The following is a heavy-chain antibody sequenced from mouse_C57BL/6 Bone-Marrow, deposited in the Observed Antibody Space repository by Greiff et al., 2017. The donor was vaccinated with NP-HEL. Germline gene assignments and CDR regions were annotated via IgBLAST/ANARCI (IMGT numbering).Heavy chain of an antibody. V-gene: IGHV1-69*01. Sequence: VQLQQPGAELVMPGASVKLSCKASGYTFTSYWMHWVKQRPGQGLEWIGELDPSDSYTNYNQQFKGKSTLTVDKSSSTAYKQLSSLTSEDSAVYYCASGGYYFDYWGQGTTLTVSS. CDR2: LDPSDSYT. CDR1: GYTFTSYW. CDR3: ASGGYYFDY. J-gene: IGHJ2*01.